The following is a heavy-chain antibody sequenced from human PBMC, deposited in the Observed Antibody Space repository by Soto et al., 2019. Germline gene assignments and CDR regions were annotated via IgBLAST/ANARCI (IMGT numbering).Heavy chain of an antibody. CDR1: GGSISSSRYY. CDR2: IYYSGST. D-gene: IGHD3-10*01. V-gene: IGHV4-39*01. Sequence: QLQLQESGPGLVKPSETLSLTCTVSGGSISSSRYYWGWIRQPPGKGLEWIGNIYYSGSTYYNPSLKSRVTLSVDTSKNQFSLKLSSVTAADTAVYYCTNSNWFDPWGQGTLVTVSS. CDR3: TNSNWFDP. J-gene: IGHJ5*02.